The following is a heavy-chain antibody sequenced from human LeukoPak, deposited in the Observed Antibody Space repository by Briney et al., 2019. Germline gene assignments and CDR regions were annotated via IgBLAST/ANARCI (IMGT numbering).Heavy chain of an antibody. CDR1: GFTFSSYS. J-gene: IGHJ4*02. V-gene: IGHV3-21*01. CDR3: AKDGVVRGLGPYYFDS. CDR2: ISSSSSYI. Sequence: GGSLRLSCAASGFTFSSYSMNWVRQAPGKGLEWVSSISSSSSYIYYADSVKGRFTISRDNAKNSLYLQMNSLRAEDTAVYYCAKDGVVRGLGPYYFDSWGQGSLVTVSS. D-gene: IGHD3-10*01.